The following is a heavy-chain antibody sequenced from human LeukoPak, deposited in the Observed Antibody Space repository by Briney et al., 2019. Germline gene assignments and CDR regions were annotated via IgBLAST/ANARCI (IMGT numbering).Heavy chain of an antibody. J-gene: IGHJ4*02. CDR2: ISGSGGST. D-gene: IGHD3-10*01. Sequence: GGSLRLSCAASGFTFSSYSMNWVRQAPGEGLEWVSAISGSGGSTYYADSVKGRFTISRDNSKNTLYLQMNSLRAEDTAVYYCAKGAILWFGELGYYFDYWGQGTLVTVSS. CDR1: GFTFSSYS. V-gene: IGHV3-23*01. CDR3: AKGAILWFGELGYYFDY.